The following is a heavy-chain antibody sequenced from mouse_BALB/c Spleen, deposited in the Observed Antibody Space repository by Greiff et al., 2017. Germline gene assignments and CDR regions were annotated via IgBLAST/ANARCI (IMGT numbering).Heavy chain of an antibody. CDR3: AREGYYGNYEAY. V-gene: IGHV5-17*02. D-gene: IGHD2-1*01. CDR2: ISSGSSTI. CDR1: GFTFSSFG. J-gene: IGHJ3*01. Sequence: EVKLMESGGGLVQPGGSRKLSCAASGFTFSSFGMHWVRQAPEKGLEWVAYISSGSSTIYYADTVKGRFTISRDNPKNTLFLQMTSLRSEDTAMYYCAREGYYGNYEAYWGQGTLVTVSA.